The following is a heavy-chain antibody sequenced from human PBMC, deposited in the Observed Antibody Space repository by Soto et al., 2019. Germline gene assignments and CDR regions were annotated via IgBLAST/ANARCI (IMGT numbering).Heavy chain of an antibody. CDR2: MYSVGSS. CDR3: ARRISSSSGDYFAY. D-gene: IGHD6-6*01. Sequence: SSETLSLTCSISSDSFRINNYYWGWFRQPPGKGLEWIGSMYSVGSSYYSPSLRSRVTISRDTSKNQISLKLSSMTAADTAVYYCARRISSSSGDYFAYWGQGTLVTVSS. J-gene: IGHJ4*02. CDR1: SDSFRINNYY. V-gene: IGHV4-39*01.